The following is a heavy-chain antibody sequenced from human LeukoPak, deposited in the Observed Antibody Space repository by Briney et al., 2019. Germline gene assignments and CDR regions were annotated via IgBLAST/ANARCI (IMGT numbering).Heavy chain of an antibody. J-gene: IGHJ4*02. CDR3: ARERYSGSYDY. CDR2: ISSNGGST. D-gene: IGHD1-26*01. V-gene: IGHV3-64*01. Sequence: PGGSLRLSCAASGFTFSSYGMHWVRQAPGKGLEYVSAISSNGGSTYYANSVKGRFTISRDNSKNMLYLQMGSLRADDMAVYYCARERYSGSYDYWGQGTLVTVSS. CDR1: GFTFSSYG.